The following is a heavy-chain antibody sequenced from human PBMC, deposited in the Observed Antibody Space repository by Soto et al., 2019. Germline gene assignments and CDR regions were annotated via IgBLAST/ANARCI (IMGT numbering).Heavy chain of an antibody. J-gene: IGHJ4*02. CDR3: ARGLRFLEWLSSFDY. V-gene: IGHV4-30-4*01. Sequence: SETLSLTCAVYGGSFSGYYWSCIRQPPGKGLEWIGYIYYSGSTYYNPSLKSRVTISVDTSKNQFSLKLSSVTAADTAVYYCARGLRFLEWLSSFDYWGQGTLVTVSS. CDR1: GGSFSGYY. D-gene: IGHD3-3*01. CDR2: IYYSGST.